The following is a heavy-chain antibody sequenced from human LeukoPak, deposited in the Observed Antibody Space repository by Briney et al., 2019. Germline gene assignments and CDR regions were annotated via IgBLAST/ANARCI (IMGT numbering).Heavy chain of an antibody. CDR2: IYSSGGT. J-gene: IGHJ4*02. CDR3: ARDRDYFGY. V-gene: IGHV4-4*07. Sequence: SETLSLTCSVSYDSITPYYWSWIRQPAGKGLEWIGRIYSSGGTNYNPSLKSRVTISVDTSKNQFSLKLSSVTAADTAVYYCARDRDYFGYWGQGTLVTVSS. D-gene: IGHD5-24*01. CDR1: YDSITPYY.